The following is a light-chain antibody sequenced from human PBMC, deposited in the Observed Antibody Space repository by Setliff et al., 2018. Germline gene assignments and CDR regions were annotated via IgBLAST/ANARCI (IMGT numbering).Light chain of an antibody. J-gene: IGLJ1*01. CDR1: SSNIGNNY. CDR2: DNI. V-gene: IGLV1-51*01. CDR3: GTWDSSLSVYV. Sequence: QSALTQPPSVSAAPGQKVTISCSGSSSNIGNNYVSWYQQLPGTAPKLLIYDNIKRPSGIPDRFSGSKSGTSATLGITGLQTGDEADYYCGTWDSSLSVYVFGTGTKVTVL.